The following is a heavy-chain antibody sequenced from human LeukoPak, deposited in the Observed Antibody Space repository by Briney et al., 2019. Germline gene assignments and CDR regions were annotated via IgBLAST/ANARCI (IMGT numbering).Heavy chain of an antibody. CDR1: GYTFTGYY. D-gene: IGHD3-22*01. V-gene: IGHV1-2*02. J-gene: IGHJ4*02. CDR2: INPNSGGT. Sequence: ASVKVSCKASGYTFTGYYIHWVRQAPGQGLEWMGWINPNSGGTNYAQKFQGRVTMTRDTSTSTVYMELSSLRSEDTAVYYCAREYYYDSSGYFDTKGIFDYWGQGTLVTVSS. CDR3: AREYYYDSSGYFDTKGIFDY.